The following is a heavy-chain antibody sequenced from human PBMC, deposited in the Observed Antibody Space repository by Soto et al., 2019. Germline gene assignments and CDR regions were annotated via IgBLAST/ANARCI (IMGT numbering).Heavy chain of an antibody. CDR2: IYYSGST. V-gene: IGHV4-39*02. J-gene: IGHJ3*02. D-gene: IGHD3-3*01. CDR3: ARDSTYYDFWSGSVRGEHAFDI. CDR1: GGSISSSSYY. Sequence: QLQLQESGPGLVKPSETLSLTCTVSGGSISSSSYYWGWIRQPPGKGLEWIGSIYYSGSTYYNPSLKSRVTISVDTSKNQFSLKLSSVTAADTAVYYCARDSTYYDFWSGSVRGEHAFDIWGQGTMVTVSS.